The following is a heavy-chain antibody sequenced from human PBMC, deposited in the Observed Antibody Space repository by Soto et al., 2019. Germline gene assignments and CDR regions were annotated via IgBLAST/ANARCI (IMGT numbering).Heavy chain of an antibody. D-gene: IGHD2-21*01. CDR2: INTDGRET. Sequence: PGGSLRLSCAASGFIFSNYWMHWVRQVPGKGLVWVSRINTDGRETNYADSVKGRFTVSRDNAKNTQFLQMNSLRVEDTAVYYCARDGEGYWGHGTLVTFSS. J-gene: IGHJ4*01. CDR3: ARDGEGY. CDR1: GFIFSNYW. V-gene: IGHV3-74*01.